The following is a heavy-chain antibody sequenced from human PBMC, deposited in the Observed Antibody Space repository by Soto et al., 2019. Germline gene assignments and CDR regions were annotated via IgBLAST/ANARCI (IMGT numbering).Heavy chain of an antibody. CDR3: GRDSYGVPRGDYLDS. D-gene: IGHD4-17*01. J-gene: IGHJ4*02. CDR2: IYYSGSN. CDR1: GGSISSGAHY. Sequence: QVQLQESGPGLVKPSQTLSLTCTVSGGSISSGAHYWSWIRQLPGKGLEWIGNIYYSGSNYYNPSLKDRVTISVDTSNSQFSLNLSAVSAADTAIYYCGRDSYGVPRGDYLDSWGQGILVTVSS. V-gene: IGHV4-31*03.